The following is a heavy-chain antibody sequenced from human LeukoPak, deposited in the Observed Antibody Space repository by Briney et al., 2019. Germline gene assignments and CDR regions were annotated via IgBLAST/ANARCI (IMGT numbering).Heavy chain of an antibody. J-gene: IGHJ5*02. Sequence: SETLSLTCTVSGGSISSYYWSWIRQPPGKGLEWIGYIYYSGSTNYNPSLKSRVTISVDTSKNQFSLKLSSVTAADTAVYYCARMGPLRYSNWFDPWGQGTLVTVSS. CDR1: GGSISSYY. CDR3: ARMGPLRYSNWFDP. D-gene: IGHD3-9*01. CDR2: IYYSGST. V-gene: IGHV4-59*01.